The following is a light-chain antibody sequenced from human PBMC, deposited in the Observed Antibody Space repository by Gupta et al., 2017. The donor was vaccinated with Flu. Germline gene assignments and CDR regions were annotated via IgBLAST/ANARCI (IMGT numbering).Light chain of an antibody. CDR1: QSGLYDSNEKDY. CDR3: QQYYDVPFT. V-gene: IGKV4-1*01. CDR2: WAT. J-gene: IGKJ4*01. Sequence: SLGERATINCKSSQSGLYDSNEKDYLSWYQQKPGQPPKLLISWATTRESGVPDRFSDSGSGTDFTLTIASLQAEDVAVYYCQQYYDVPFTFGGGTKVEIK.